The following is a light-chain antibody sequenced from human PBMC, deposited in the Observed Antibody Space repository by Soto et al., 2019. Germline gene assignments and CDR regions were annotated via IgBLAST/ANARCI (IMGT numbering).Light chain of an antibody. V-gene: IGKV3-20*01. CDR1: QSVTKNN. CDR2: GAS. CDR3: HQYFISRT. Sequence: LSKAPGSERLYTGESATLSCRASQSVTKNNLNWYQQKPCQAPRLLIYGASSRATGIPDRFSGSGSWTDVTRTISRLEPEDFPVNYCHQYFISRTFCQGTKVDIK. J-gene: IGKJ1*01.